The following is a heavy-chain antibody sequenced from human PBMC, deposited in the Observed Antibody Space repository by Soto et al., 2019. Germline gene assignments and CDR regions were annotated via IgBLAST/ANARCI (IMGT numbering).Heavy chain of an antibody. D-gene: IGHD4-17*01. Sequence: GESLKISCAASGFTFSSYAMSWVRQAPGKGLEWVSAISGSGGSTYYADSVKGRFTISRDNSKNTLYLQMNSLRAEDTAVYYCAKKVNNYGDYDGASVDYWGQGTLVTVSS. J-gene: IGHJ4*02. V-gene: IGHV3-23*01. CDR1: GFTFSSYA. CDR3: AKKVNNYGDYDGASVDY. CDR2: ISGSGGST.